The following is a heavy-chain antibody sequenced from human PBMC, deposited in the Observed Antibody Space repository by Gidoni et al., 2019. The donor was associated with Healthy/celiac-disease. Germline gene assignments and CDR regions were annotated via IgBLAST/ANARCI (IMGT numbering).Heavy chain of an antibody. Sequence: EVQLLESGGGLVQPGGPLRPSCPASGLPFSRYAMSWVRQAPGKGLEWVSAISGSGGSTYYADSVKGRFTISRDNSKNTLYLQMNSLRAEDTAVYYCAKDGGRQQLASYFDYWGQGTLVTVSS. V-gene: IGHV3-23*01. J-gene: IGHJ4*02. D-gene: IGHD6-13*01. CDR3: AKDGGRQQLASYFDY. CDR1: GLPFSRYA. CDR2: ISGSGGST.